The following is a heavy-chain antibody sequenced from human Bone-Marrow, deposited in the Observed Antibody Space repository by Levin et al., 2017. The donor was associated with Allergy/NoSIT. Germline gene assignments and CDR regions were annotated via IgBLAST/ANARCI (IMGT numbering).Heavy chain of an antibody. Sequence: PSETLSLTCAVYGGSFNTHYWTWIRQTPGAGLEWIGEINQSGSTNFNPSLKSRVSISIDTSKKQFSLKMTSVTSADTATYYCARGSDIVVLSAAARYFYMDVWGAGTTVAVSS. D-gene: IGHD2-21*01. J-gene: IGHJ6*03. V-gene: IGHV4-34*01. CDR3: ARGSDIVVLSAAARYFYMDV. CDR1: GGSFNTHY. CDR2: INQSGST.